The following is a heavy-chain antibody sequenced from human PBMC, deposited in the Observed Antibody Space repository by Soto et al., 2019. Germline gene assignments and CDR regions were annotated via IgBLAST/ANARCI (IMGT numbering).Heavy chain of an antibody. Sequence: QLQLQESSPGLVKPSETLSLTCTVSGGSISSSTYHWAWIRQPPGKGLEWIASIYYTGTTYYSPSLKSRVPRSVDTSKNHFSLKLSSVTAADTAVYYCSRERESASEHWGQGTLVTVSS. CDR2: IYYTGTT. V-gene: IGHV4-39*02. J-gene: IGHJ4*02. CDR1: GGSISSSTYH. CDR3: SRERESASEH.